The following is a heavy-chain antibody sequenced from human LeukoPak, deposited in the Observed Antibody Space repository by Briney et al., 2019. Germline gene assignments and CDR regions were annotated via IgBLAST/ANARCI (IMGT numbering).Heavy chain of an antibody. CDR1: GFTFSSYG. CDR3: AKVGARVVPAAHFDY. D-gene: IGHD2-2*01. J-gene: IGHJ4*02. Sequence: PGGSLRLSCAASGFTFSSYGMHWVRQAPGKGLEWVAFIRYDGSNKYYADSVKGRFTISRDNSKNTLYLQMNSLRAEDTAVYYCAKVGARVVPAAHFDYWGQGTLVTVSS. CDR2: IRYDGSNK. V-gene: IGHV3-30*02.